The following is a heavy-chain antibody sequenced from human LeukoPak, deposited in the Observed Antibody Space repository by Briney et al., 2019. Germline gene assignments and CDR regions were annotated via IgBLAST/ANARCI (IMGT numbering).Heavy chain of an antibody. Sequence: ASVKVSCKASGYTFTGYYMHWVRQAPGQGLEWMGIINPSGGSTSYAQKFQGRVTMTRDMSTSTVYMELSSLRSEDTAVYYCARDPPRYHAFDIWGQGTMVTVSS. CDR3: ARDPPRYHAFDI. CDR1: GYTFTGYY. D-gene: IGHD1-14*01. J-gene: IGHJ3*02. V-gene: IGHV1-46*01. CDR2: INPSGGST.